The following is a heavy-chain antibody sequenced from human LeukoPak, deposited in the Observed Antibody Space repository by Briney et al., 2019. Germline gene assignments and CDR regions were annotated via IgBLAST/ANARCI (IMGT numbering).Heavy chain of an antibody. V-gene: IGHV3-23*01. CDR1: GFTFSSYA. Sequence: GSLRLSCAASGFTFSSYAMSWVRQAPGRGLEWVSGICGSGGCTYYADSVKGRFTISRDNSKNTLYLQMNSLRAEDTAVYYCASTPFYDYVWGSYRYRGLFDNWGQGTPVSVSS. J-gene: IGHJ4*02. CDR2: ICGSGGCT. D-gene: IGHD3-16*02. CDR3: ASTPFYDYVWGSYRYRGLFDN.